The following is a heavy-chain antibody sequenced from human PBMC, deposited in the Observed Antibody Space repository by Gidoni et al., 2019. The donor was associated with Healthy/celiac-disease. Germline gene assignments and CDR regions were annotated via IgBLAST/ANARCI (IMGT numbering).Heavy chain of an antibody. CDR2: IIPIFGTS. D-gene: IGHD3-3*01. Sequence: QVQLVQSGAEVKKPGSSVKVSCKASGGTFSSYAISWVRQAPGQGLEWMGGIIPIFGTSNYAQKFQGRVTITADESTSTAYMELSSLRSEDTAVYYCARGNRLRFLERYNWFDPWGQGTLVTVSS. CDR1: GGTFSSYA. J-gene: IGHJ5*02. CDR3: ARGNRLRFLERYNWFDP. V-gene: IGHV1-69*01.